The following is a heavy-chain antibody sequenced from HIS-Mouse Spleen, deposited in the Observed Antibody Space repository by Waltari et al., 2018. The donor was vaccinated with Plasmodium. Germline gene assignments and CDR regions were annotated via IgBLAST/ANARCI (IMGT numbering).Heavy chain of an antibody. V-gene: IGHV4-34*01. CDR2: INHSGST. CDR1: GGSFSGYY. Sequence: QVQLQQWGAGLLKPSETLSLTCAVYGGSFSGYYWSWIRQPPGKGLEWIGEINHSGSTNYHPSLKSRVTISVVTSKNQFSLKRSSVTAADTAVYYCARVTSSGVYWYFDLWGRGTLVTVSS. J-gene: IGHJ2*01. CDR3: ARVTSSGVYWYFDL. D-gene: IGHD3-3*01.